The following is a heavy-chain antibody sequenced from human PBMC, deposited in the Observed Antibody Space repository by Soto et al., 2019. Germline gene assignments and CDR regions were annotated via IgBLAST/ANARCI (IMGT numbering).Heavy chain of an antibody. CDR2: ISYDGSNK. V-gene: IGHV3-30-3*01. Sequence: GSLRLSCAASGFTFSSYAMHWVRQAPGKGLEWVAVISYDGSNKYYADSVKGRFTISRDNSKNTLYLQMNSLRAEDTAVYYCAREGEYYSNYSYYYGMDVWGQGTTVTVSS. J-gene: IGHJ6*02. D-gene: IGHD4-4*01. CDR1: GFTFSSYA. CDR3: AREGEYYSNYSYYYGMDV.